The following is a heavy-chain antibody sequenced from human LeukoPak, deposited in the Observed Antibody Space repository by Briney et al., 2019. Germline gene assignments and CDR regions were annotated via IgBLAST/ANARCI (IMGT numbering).Heavy chain of an antibody. J-gene: IGHJ4*02. CDR2: ISAYNGNT. D-gene: IGHD4-23*01. V-gene: IGHV1-18*01. CDR1: GYTFTSYG. Sequence: ASVRVSCKASGYTFTSYGISWVRQAPGQGLEWMGWISAYNGNTNYAQKLQGRVTMTTDTSTSTAYMELRSLRSDDTAVYYCAGNDYGGNAFDYWGQGTLVTVSS. CDR3: AGNDYGGNAFDY.